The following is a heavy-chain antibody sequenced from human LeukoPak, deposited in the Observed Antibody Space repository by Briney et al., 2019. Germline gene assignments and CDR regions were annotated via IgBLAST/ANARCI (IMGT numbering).Heavy chain of an antibody. Sequence: ASVKVSFTASGYTFITYVMHWVRQAPGQRLEWMGWLNAGNGLTKYSQKFQGTVTITRDTSASTAYMELSSLRSEDTAVYYCATSRNSARGIDYWGQGTLVTVSS. V-gene: IGHV1-3*01. CDR1: GYTFITYV. J-gene: IGHJ4*02. D-gene: IGHD2-15*01. CDR3: ATSRNSARGIDY. CDR2: LNAGNGLT.